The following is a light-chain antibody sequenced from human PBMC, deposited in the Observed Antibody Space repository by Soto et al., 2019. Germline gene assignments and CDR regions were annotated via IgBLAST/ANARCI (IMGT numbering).Light chain of an antibody. CDR3: QQYNNLPPYT. Sequence: EIVLTQSPATLSLSPGERATLSCRASQSVNNNLAWYQQKPGQAPRLLLYGASTRATGIPGRFRGSGSGTEFSLTSTCLQSEDFAVYFCQQYNNLPPYTFGQGTKLEIK. CDR1: QSVNNN. J-gene: IGKJ2*01. V-gene: IGKV3-15*01. CDR2: GAS.